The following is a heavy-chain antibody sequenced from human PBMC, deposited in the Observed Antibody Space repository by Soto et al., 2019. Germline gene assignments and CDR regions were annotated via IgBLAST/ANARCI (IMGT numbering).Heavy chain of an antibody. D-gene: IGHD3-3*01. CDR1: GFTFSSYW. CDR3: ARDRPDDFWSGYPYAFDI. J-gene: IGHJ3*02. Sequence: PGGSLRLSCAASGFTFSSYWMSWVRQAPGKGLEWVANIKQDGSEKYYVDSVKGRFIISRDNAKNSLYLQMNSLRAEDTAVYYCARDRPDDFWSGYPYAFDIWGQGTMVTVSS. V-gene: IGHV3-7*01. CDR2: IKQDGSEK.